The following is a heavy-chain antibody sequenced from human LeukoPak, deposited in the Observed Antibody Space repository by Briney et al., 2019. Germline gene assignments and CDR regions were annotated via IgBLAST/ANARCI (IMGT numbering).Heavy chain of an antibody. CDR2: ISSSSTYI. CDR3: ARETHGSFDY. J-gene: IGHJ4*02. Sequence: NPGGSLRLSCAASGFSFSTYYVNWVRQAPGKGLEWVSCISSSSTYIYYADSVRGRFAISRDNAKNSLYLQMNSLRAEDTAVYYCARETHGSFDYWGQGSLVTVSS. V-gene: IGHV3-21*01. CDR1: GFSFSTYY.